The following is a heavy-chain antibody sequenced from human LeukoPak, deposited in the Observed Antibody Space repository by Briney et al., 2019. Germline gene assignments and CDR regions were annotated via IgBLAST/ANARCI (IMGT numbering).Heavy chain of an antibody. CDR1: GFTFSSYA. D-gene: IGHD3-22*01. CDR2: ISHDGSNK. CDR3: ARGHYYDSSGYYYSGGYFDY. J-gene: IGHJ4*02. V-gene: IGHV3-30-3*01. Sequence: GGSLRLSCAASGFTFSSYAMHWVRQAPGKGLEWVAVISHDGSNKYYADSVEGRFTISRDNSKNTLYLQMNSLRAEDTAVYYCARGHYYDSSGYYYSGGYFDYWGQGTLVTVSS.